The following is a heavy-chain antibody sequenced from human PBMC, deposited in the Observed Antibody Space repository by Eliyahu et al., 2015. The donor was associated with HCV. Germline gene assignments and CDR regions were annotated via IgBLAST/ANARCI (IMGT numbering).Heavy chain of an antibody. V-gene: IGHV4-39*01. CDR3: ARHLTSTAYYGMDV. CDR2: ISYSGST. J-gene: IGHJ6*02. D-gene: IGHD2-2*01. CDR1: GDSISSSSHY. Sequence: QLQLQESGPGLVKPSETLSLTCTVSGDSISSSSHYWGWIRQPPGKGLEWIGIISYSGSTYYNTSLKSRVTISVDTSKKQFSLKVSSVTAADTAVYYCARHLTSTAYYGMDVWGQGTTVTVSS.